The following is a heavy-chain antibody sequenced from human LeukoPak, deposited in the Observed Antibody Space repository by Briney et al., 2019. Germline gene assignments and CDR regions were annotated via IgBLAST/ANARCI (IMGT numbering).Heavy chain of an antibody. CDR3: AREFTGSGSYYGNFDY. D-gene: IGHD1-26*01. J-gene: IGHJ4*02. Sequence: PGGSLRLSCAASGFTVSSNYMSWVRQAPGKGLEWVSVIDSGGSTYYADTVKGRFTISRDNSQNTLYLQMNSLRAEDTAVYYCAREFTGSGSYYGNFDYWGQGTLVTVSA. CDR2: IDSGGST. V-gene: IGHV3-66*01. CDR1: GFTVSSNY.